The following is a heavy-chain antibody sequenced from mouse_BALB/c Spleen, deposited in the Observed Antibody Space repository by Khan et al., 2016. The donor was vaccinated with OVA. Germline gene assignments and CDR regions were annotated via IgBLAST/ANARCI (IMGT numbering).Heavy chain of an antibody. V-gene: IGHV1-7*01. CDR1: GYTFTTYW. J-gene: IGHJ2*01. CDR2: INPTSGYT. Sequence: QIQLVQSGAELAKPGASVKMSCKASGYTFTTYWMHWVKQRPGQGLEWIGYINPTSGYTDYNEKFKDRATLSADKSSSTAYMQLSSLTSEDSADYYCTRDRIDYWGQGTTLTVSS. CDR3: TRDRIDY.